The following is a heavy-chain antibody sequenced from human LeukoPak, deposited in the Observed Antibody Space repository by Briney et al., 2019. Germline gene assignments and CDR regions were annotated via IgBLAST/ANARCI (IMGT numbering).Heavy chain of an antibody. V-gene: IGHV3-33*01. CDR2: IWYDGSNK. CDR1: GFTFSYYG. CDR3: ATERYYGSGSYWAMDV. D-gene: IGHD3-10*01. J-gene: IGHJ6*04. Sequence: PGRSLRLPCEASGFTFSYYGMHWVRQAPGKGLEWVAIIWYDGSNKYYADSVKGRFTISRDNSKSTLYLQMNSLRAEDTAVYYCATERYYGSGSYWAMDVWGKGTTVTVSS.